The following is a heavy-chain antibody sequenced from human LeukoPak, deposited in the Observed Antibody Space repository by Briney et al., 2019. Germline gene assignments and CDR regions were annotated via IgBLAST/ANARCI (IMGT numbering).Heavy chain of an antibody. V-gene: IGHV4-39*01. Sequence: SETLSLTCAVSGGSIRSSSYYWGWIRQPPGKGLEWIGSIYYSGTTYYNPSLKSRFTISVDTSKTQFSLNLNSVTAADTAVYYCETQVGAARTYFDYWGQGTLVTVSS. CDR3: ETQVGAARTYFDY. CDR2: IYYSGTT. D-gene: IGHD6-6*01. J-gene: IGHJ4*02. CDR1: GGSIRSSSYY.